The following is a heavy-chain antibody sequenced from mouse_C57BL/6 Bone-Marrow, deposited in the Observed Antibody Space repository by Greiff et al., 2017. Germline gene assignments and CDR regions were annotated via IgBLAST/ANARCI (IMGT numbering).Heavy chain of an antibody. V-gene: IGHV1-82*01. CDR1: GYAFSSSW. D-gene: IGHD1-1*01. J-gene: IGHJ4*01. CDR2: IYPGDGDT. Sequence: QVQLQQSGPELVKPGASVKISCKASGYAFSSSWMNWVKQRPGKGLEWIGRIYPGDGDTTYNGKFKGKGTLTADKSSSTAYMQLSSLTSEDSAVYFCARCRYGSDYAMDYWGQGTSVTVSS. CDR3: ARCRYGSDYAMDY.